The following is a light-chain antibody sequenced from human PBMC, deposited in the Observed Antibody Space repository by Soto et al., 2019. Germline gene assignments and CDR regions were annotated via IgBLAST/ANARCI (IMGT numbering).Light chain of an antibody. Sequence: EIGMKQSPAALSVSPWERATLSCRASQSVSSNLAWYQQKPGQAPRLLIYGASTRATGIPARFSGSGSGTEFTLTISSLQSEDFAVYYCQQYNDWPRTFGQGTKVDIK. CDR2: GAS. V-gene: IGKV3-15*01. CDR1: QSVSSN. CDR3: QQYNDWPRT. J-gene: IGKJ1*01.